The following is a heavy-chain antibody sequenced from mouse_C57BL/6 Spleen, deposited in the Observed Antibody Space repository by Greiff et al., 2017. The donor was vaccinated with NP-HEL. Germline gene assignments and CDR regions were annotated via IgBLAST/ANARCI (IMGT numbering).Heavy chain of an antibody. J-gene: IGHJ1*03. V-gene: IGHV5-9-1*02. CDR2: ISSGGDYI. D-gene: IGHD3-3*01. Sequence: EVKLVESGEGLVKPGGSLKLSCAASGFTFSSYAMSWVRQTPEKRLEWVAYISSGGDYIYYADTVKGRFTISRDNARNTLYLQMSSLKSEDTAMYYCTRGTLRYWYFDVWGTGTTVTVSS. CDR1: GFTFSSYA. CDR3: TRGTLRYWYFDV.